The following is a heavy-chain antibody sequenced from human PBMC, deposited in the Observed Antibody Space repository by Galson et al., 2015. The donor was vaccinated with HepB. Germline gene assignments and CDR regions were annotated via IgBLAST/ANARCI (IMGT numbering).Heavy chain of an antibody. CDR3: ARQGLDYRVSHYDGSSYYLDWFDP. D-gene: IGHD3-22*01. CDR1: GGAISTYY. CDR2: IFYSGSS. J-gene: IGHJ5*02. V-gene: IGHV4-59*08. Sequence: ETLSLTCTVSGGAISTYYWSWIRQPPGKGLEWIGYIFYSGSSNYSPALKSRVAMSVDTSKNQVSLKLSSVTAADTAVYYCARQGLDYRVSHYDGSSYYLDWFDPWGQGTLVTVSS.